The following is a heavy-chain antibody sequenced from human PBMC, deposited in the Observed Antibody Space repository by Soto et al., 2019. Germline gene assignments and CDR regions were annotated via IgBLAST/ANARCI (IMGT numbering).Heavy chain of an antibody. D-gene: IGHD3-10*02. V-gene: IGHV1-69*19. J-gene: IGHJ4*02. CDR3: AREVHVHTPAFVY. CDR2: ISPLFGAA. CDR1: GGTFNTYA. Sequence: QVQLVQSGAEMKKPGSSVKVSCQSSGGTFNTYAMNWVRQAPGQGPGWMGDISPLFGAASYAPKFQGRVTITAVESTGTSYMQLSSLTSEDTALYFCAREVHVHTPAFVYWGQGTLVTVSS.